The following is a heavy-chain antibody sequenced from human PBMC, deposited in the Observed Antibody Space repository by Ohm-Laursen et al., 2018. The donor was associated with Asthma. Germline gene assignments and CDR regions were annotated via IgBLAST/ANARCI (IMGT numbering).Heavy chain of an antibody. D-gene: IGHD3-9*01. CDR3: ARDRYYDILTGAHNY. CDR1: GFTFSDYY. CDR2: ISSSGSTI. J-gene: IGHJ4*02. V-gene: IGHV3-11*01. Sequence: GSLRLSCTAFGFTFSDYYMSWIRQAPGKGLEWVSYISSSGSTIYYADSVKGRFTISRDNAKNSLYLQMNSLRAEDTAVYYCARDRYYDILTGAHNYWGQGTLVTVSS.